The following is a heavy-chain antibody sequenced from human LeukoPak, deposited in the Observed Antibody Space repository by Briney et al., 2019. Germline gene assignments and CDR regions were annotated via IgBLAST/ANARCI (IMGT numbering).Heavy chain of an antibody. CDR2: IIPIFGTA. CDR3: ARESDSSGYYYLY. J-gene: IGHJ4*02. Sequence: GASVKVSCKASGYTFTTYGLSWVRQAPGQGLEWMGGIIPIFGTANYAQKFQGRVTITADESTSTAYMELSSLRSEDTAVYYCARESDSSGYYYLYWGQGTLVTVSS. D-gene: IGHD3-22*01. CDR1: GYTFTTYG. V-gene: IGHV1-69*01.